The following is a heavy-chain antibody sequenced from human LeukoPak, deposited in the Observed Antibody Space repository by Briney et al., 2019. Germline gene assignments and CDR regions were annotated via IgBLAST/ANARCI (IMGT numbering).Heavy chain of an antibody. D-gene: IGHD1/OR15-1a*01. Sequence: PGGSLRLSCAASGFTFSIYWMTWVRQAPGKGPEWVANVNKDGSEKYYVDSVKGRFTISRDTAKNSLYLQMNNLRAEDTALYYCARNNDMDVWGQGTAVIVSS. V-gene: IGHV3-7*03. CDR3: ARNNDMDV. CDR1: GFTFSIYW. CDR2: VNKDGSEK. J-gene: IGHJ6*02.